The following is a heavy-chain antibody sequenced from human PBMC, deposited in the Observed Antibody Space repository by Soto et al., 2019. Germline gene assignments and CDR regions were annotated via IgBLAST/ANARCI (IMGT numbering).Heavy chain of an antibody. CDR2: FDPEDGET. Sequence: QVQLVQSGAEVKKPGASVKVSCKVSGYTLTELSMHWVPQAPGKGLEWMGGFDPEDGETIYAQKFQGRVTMTKDTSTDTAYMELSSLRSEDTAVYYCATAGDQGTAEYFQHWGQGTLVTVSS. D-gene: IGHD7-27*01. J-gene: IGHJ1*01. V-gene: IGHV1-24*01. CDR1: GYTLTELS. CDR3: ATAGDQGTAEYFQH.